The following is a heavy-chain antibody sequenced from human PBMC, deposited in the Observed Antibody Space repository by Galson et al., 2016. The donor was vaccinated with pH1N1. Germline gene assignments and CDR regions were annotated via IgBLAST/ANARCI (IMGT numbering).Heavy chain of an antibody. Sequence: SGAEVKKTASSVKVSCKASGYIFTNYYIHWVRQAPGQGLEWMGWINPNSGGTKFPQKFQGRVTMTRDTSITTAYMDLSSLRSDDTAVYYCILMSRGNALNMWGQGTMVTVSS. CDR2: INPNSGGT. J-gene: IGHJ3*02. CDR3: ILMSRGNALNM. V-gene: IGHV1-2*02. CDR1: GYIFTNYY. D-gene: IGHD3-10*01.